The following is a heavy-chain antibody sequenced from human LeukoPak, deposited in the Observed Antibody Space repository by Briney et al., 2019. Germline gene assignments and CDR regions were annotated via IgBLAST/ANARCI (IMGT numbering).Heavy chain of an antibody. J-gene: IGHJ4*02. CDR2: IRYDGSNK. D-gene: IGHD6-13*01. Sequence: PGGSLRLSCAASGFTFSSYGMHWVRQAPGKGLEWVAFIRYDGSNKYYADSVKGRFTISRDNSKNTLYLQMNSLRAEDTAVYYCAKDEGWHSSLGYWGQGTLVTVSS. CDR1: GFTFSSYG. CDR3: AKDEGWHSSLGY. V-gene: IGHV3-30*02.